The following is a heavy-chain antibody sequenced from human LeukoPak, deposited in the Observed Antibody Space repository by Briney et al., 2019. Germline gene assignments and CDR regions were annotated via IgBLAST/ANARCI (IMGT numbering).Heavy chain of an antibody. J-gene: IGHJ4*02. Sequence: GGSLRLSCAASGFTFSSYAMSWVRQAPGKGLEWVASISGSGDDTYYAASVRGRFTISRDSSQTKLQMNSLRAEDTAMYYCAREWVVAVGPTNYLDYWGRGALVTVSS. CDR3: AREWVVAVGPTNYLDY. V-gene: IGHV3-23*01. CDR2: ISGSGDDT. D-gene: IGHD1-26*01. CDR1: GFTFSSYA.